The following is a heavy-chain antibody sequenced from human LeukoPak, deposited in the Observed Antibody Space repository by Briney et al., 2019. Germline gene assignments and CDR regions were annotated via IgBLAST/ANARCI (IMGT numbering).Heavy chain of an antibody. J-gene: IGHJ3*02. CDR3: ATYYYESSSYFSAFDI. D-gene: IGHD3-22*01. CDR1: GFTFSSYW. Sequence: GGSLRLSCAASGFTFSSYWMHWVRQAPGKGLVWVSRINSDGSNTSYADSVKGRFTISRDNAENTLYLQMNSLRAEDTAVYYCATYYYESSSYFSAFDIWGQGTMVTVSS. CDR2: INSDGSNT. V-gene: IGHV3-74*01.